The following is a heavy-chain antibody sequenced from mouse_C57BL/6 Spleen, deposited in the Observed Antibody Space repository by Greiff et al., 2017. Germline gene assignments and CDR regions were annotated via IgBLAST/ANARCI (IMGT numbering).Heavy chain of an antibody. J-gene: IGHJ3*01. Sequence: VQLQQSGAELVRPGTSVKVSCKASGYAFTNYLIEWVKQRPGQGLEWIGVINPGSGGTNYNEKFKGKATLTADKSSSTAYMQLSSLTSEESAVYFCARDYGSSSWFAYWGQGTLVTVSA. CDR1: GYAFTNYL. CDR2: INPGSGGT. CDR3: ARDYGSSSWFAY. V-gene: IGHV1-54*01. D-gene: IGHD1-1*01.